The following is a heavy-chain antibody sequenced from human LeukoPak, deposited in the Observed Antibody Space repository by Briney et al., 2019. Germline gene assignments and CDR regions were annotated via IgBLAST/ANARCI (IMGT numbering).Heavy chain of an antibody. CDR2: ISSNGGST. CDR1: GFTFSSYA. CDR3: ARDRTDSSGCHYMDV. J-gene: IGHJ6*03. D-gene: IGHD6-19*01. V-gene: IGHV3-64*01. Sequence: GGSLRLSCAAPGFTFSSYAMHWVRQAPGKGLEYVSAISSNGGSTYYANSVKGRFTISRDNSKNTLYLQMGSLRAEDMAVYYCARDRTDSSGCHYMDVWGKGTTVTVSS.